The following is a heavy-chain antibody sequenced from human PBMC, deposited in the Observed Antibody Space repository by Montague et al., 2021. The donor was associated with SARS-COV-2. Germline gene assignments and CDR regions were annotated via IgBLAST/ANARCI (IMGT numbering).Heavy chain of an antibody. CDR3: IQRVSEAGGPYYCDH. D-gene: IGHD2-15*01. J-gene: IGHJ4*02. CDR1: GFSLTSSGMG. Sequence: PALVKPTQTLTLTCNFSGFSLTSSGMGVGWMRQSPGRALEWLALMYWNDDKRYSPSLKTRLTLTKDTSKNQVVLTMTNMDPVDTATYYCIQRVSEAGGPYYCDHWGQGTLVTVSS. CDR2: MYWNDDK. V-gene: IGHV2-5*01.